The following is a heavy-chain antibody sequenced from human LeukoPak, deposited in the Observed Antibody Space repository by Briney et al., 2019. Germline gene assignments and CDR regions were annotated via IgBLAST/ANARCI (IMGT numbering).Heavy chain of an antibody. CDR3: AKSGFGEFQPYYYYGMDV. D-gene: IGHD3-10*01. Sequence: PGGSLRLSCAASGFTFSSYAMSWVRQAPGKWLEWVSAVSGSGGSTYYADSVKGRFTISRDNSKNTLYLQMNSLRAEDTPVYYCAKSGFGEFQPYYYYGMDVWGQGTTVTVSS. CDR1: GFTFSSYA. V-gene: IGHV3-23*01. J-gene: IGHJ6*02. CDR2: VSGSGGST.